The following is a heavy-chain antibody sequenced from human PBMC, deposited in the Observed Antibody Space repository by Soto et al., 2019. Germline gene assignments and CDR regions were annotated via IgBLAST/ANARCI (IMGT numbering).Heavy chain of an antibody. D-gene: IGHD3-10*01. CDR2: ISAYNGNT. CDR3: ARGTTYYYGSGTHYNMDV. V-gene: IGHV1-18*01. Sequence: QVQLVQSGAEVKKPGASVKVSCKASGYTFTSYGISWVRQAPGQGLEWMGWISAYNGNTNYAQKLQGRVTMTTDTTTSTAYMELRSLRSDDTAVYYCARGTTYYYGSGTHYNMDVCGKGTTVTVS. CDR1: GYTFTSYG. J-gene: IGHJ6*03.